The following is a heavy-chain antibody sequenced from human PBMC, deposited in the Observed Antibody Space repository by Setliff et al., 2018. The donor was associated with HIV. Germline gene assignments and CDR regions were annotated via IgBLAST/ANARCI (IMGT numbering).Heavy chain of an antibody. Sequence: SETLSLTCSVTGDSVNNGGFFWNWIRQTPGKGLEWIGNVYYRGSTKYNPSLKSRVTLSVDTSKNQFDLKVNSVTAADTAVYYCARGTLNYLDYWGQGALVTVSS. V-gene: IGHV4-61*08. CDR2: VYYRGST. CDR1: GDSVNNGGFF. J-gene: IGHJ4*02. CDR3: ARGTLNYLDY. D-gene: IGHD2-8*01.